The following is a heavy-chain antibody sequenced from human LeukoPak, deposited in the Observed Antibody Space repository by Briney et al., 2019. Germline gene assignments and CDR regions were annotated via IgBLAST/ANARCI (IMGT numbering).Heavy chain of an antibody. CDR2: ISGSGGST. CDR1: GFTFSRYA. D-gene: IGHD3-22*01. V-gene: IGHV3-23*01. J-gene: IGHJ4*02. Sequence: GSLRLPCSASGFTFSRYAMSWVRQAPGKGLEWVSAISGSGGSTYYADSVKGRFTISRDNSKNTLYLQMNSLRAEDTAVYYCAKEYDDSSGFFAFDYWGQGTLVTVSS. CDR3: AKEYDDSSGFFAFDY.